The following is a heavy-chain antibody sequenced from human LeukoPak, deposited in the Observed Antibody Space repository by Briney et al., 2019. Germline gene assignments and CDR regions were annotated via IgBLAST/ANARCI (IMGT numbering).Heavy chain of an antibody. CDR2: INHSGST. D-gene: IGHD3-22*01. J-gene: IGHJ4*02. Sequence: PSETLSLTCAVYGGSFSGYYWSWIRQPPGKGLEWIGEINHSGSTNYNPSLKSRVTISVDTSKNQFSLKLSSVTAADTAVYYCARGYKHYYDSSGYYDYWGQGTLVTVSS. CDR3: ARGYKHYYDSSGYYDY. CDR1: GGSFSGYY. V-gene: IGHV4-34*01.